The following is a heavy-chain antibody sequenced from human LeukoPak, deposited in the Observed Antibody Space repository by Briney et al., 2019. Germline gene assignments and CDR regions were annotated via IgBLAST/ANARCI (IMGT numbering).Heavy chain of an antibody. CDR1: GGSFSGYY. V-gene: IGHV4-34*01. CDR3: ARRIETYYYDTSGYYFGYYFDY. D-gene: IGHD3-22*01. CDR2: INHSGST. J-gene: IGHJ4*02. Sequence: SETLSLTCAVYGGSFSGYYWSWIRQPPGKGLEWIGEINHSGSTNYNPSLKSRVAISVDTSKNQFSLKLSSVTAADTAIYYCARRIETYYYDTSGYYFGYYFDYWGQGTLVTVSS.